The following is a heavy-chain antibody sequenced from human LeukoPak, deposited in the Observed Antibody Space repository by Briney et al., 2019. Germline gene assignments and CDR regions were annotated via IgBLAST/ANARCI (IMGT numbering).Heavy chain of an antibody. CDR3: VRDINFFALDY. V-gene: IGHV3-7*01. Sequence: PGGPLRLSCVASGFTFSTYWMNWVRQAPGKGLEWVAIINQGGSDESYVDSVKGRLTISRDNAKNSQYLQMNSLRAEDSAVYYCVRDINFFALDYWGLGALVTVSS. CDR2: INQGGSDE. CDR1: GFTFSTYW. D-gene: IGHD1-1*01. J-gene: IGHJ4*02.